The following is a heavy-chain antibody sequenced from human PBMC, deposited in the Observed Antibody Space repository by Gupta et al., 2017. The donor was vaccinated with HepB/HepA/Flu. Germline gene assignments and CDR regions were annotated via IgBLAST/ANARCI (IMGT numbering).Heavy chain of an antibody. D-gene: IGHD2-2*01. Sequence: EVQLVESGGGLVQPGGSLRLSCAASGFTFSNYWMSWVRQAPGKGLEWVANIKHDGSEKYYVDSVKGRFTISRDNAKNSLYLQMNSLRAEDTAVYYCARDCSSTSCYSDGVYWGQGTLVIVSS. V-gene: IGHV3-7*01. J-gene: IGHJ4*02. CDR2: IKHDGSEK. CDR1: GFTFSNYW. CDR3: ARDCSSTSCYSDGVY.